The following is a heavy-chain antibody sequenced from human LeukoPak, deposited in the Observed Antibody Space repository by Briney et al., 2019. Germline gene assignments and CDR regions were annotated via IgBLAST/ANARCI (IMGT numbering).Heavy chain of an antibody. CDR2: IYTSGST. V-gene: IGHV4-4*07. CDR1: GGSISSYY. CDR3: ARGDYDILTGYYTCFDY. J-gene: IGHJ4*02. Sequence: PSETLSLTCTVSGGSISSYYWSWIRQPAGKGLEWIGRIYTSGSTNYNPSLKSRVTMSVDTSKNQFSLKLSSVTAADTAVYYCARGDYDILTGYYTCFDYWGQGTLVTVSS. D-gene: IGHD3-9*01.